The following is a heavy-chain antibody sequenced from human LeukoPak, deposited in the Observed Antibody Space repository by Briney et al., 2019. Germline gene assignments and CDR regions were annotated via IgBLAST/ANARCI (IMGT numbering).Heavy chain of an antibody. CDR2: ISSGGSTI. D-gene: IGHD1-26*01. J-gene: IGHJ6*02. CDR3: ARDLSASYSYYYYGLDV. V-gene: IGHV3-48*03. CDR1: GFTFSSYE. Sequence: GGSLRLSCVASGFTFSSYEVNWVRQAPGKGLEWISCISSGGSTIKYADSVKGRFTISRDNAKNSLYLQMNSQRAEDTAVYYCARDLSASYSYYYYGLDVWGQGTTVTVSS.